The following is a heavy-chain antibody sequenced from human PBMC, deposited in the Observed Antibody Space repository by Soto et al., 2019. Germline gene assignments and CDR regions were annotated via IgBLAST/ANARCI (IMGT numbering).Heavy chain of an antibody. V-gene: IGHV3-23*01. D-gene: IGHD3-10*01. CDR3: AKDPMVRGVIRTFRPWFDP. CDR2: ISGSGGST. J-gene: IGHJ5*02. CDR1: GFTFSSYA. Sequence: EVQLLESGGGLVQPGGSLRLSCAASGFTFSSYAMSWVRQAPGKGLEWVSAISGSGGSTYYADSVKGRFTISRDNSKNTLDLQMNSLRAQDTAVYYCAKDPMVRGVIRTFRPWFDPWGQGTLVTVSS.